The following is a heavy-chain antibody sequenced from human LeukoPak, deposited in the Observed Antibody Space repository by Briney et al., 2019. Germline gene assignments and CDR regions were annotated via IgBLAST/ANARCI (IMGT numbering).Heavy chain of an antibody. Sequence: SGPTLVKPTRTLTLTCTFSGFSLTTDGVGVGWVRQAPGKDLEWLALIYWDDDKRYSPSLKSRLTITKDTSKNQVVLTMTNMDPVDTATYYCAQSRYSFTFDYWGQGTLVTVSS. D-gene: IGHD5-18*01. J-gene: IGHJ4*02. CDR1: GFSLTTDGVG. V-gene: IGHV2-5*02. CDR3: AQSRYSFTFDY. CDR2: IYWDDDK.